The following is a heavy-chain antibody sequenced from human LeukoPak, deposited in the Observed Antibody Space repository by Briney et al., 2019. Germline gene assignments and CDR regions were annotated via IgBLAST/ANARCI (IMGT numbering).Heavy chain of an antibody. D-gene: IGHD3-16*02. CDR1: GFTFSSYA. J-gene: IGHJ4*02. CDR2: LIGSGGST. CDR3: ATVWGSYLHFGY. Sequence: GGSLRLSCAASGFTFSSYAMSWVRQAPGKGLEWVSALIGSGGSTFYADSVEGRFTISRDNSKNTLYLQMNSLRAEDTAVYYCATVWGSYLHFGYWGQGTLVTVSS. V-gene: IGHV3-23*01.